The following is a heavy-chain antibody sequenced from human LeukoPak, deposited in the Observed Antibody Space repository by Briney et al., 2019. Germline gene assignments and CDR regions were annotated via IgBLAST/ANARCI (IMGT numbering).Heavy chain of an antibody. CDR2: INHSGST. J-gene: IGHJ1*01. CDR1: GGSFSDYY. V-gene: IGHV4-34*01. CDR3: ARGGWRPEYFQY. D-gene: IGHD6-19*01. Sequence: PSEPLSLTCVVYGGSFSDYYWSWIRQPPGKGLEWIGDINHSGSTNYNPSLKSRITISVDTSKNHFTLNLSSVTAADTAVYYCARGGWRPEYFQYWGQGTLVTVSS.